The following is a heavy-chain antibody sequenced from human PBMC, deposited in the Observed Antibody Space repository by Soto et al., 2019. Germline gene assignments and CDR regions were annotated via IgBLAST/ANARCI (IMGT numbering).Heavy chain of an antibody. Sequence: PGESLKISCKVSGYSFASQWISWVRQVPGKGQEWMGRIDLSESYTTYNPSFQGHVTFSADKSITTAYLQWRSLEASDTAIYYCARSGSYYGGRDYWGQGTLVTVSS. CDR1: GYSFASQW. CDR3: ARSGSYYGGRDY. CDR2: IDLSESYT. V-gene: IGHV5-10-1*01. D-gene: IGHD1-26*01. J-gene: IGHJ4*02.